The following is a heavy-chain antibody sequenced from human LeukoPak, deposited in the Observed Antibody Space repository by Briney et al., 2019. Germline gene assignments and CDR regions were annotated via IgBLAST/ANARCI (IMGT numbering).Heavy chain of an antibody. CDR2: ISYDGSNR. Sequence: GGSLRLSCAASGLTFSSYGMHWVRQAPGKGLEWVAVISYDGSNRYYADSVKGRFTISRDNARNSLYLEMDGLRAEDTAVYYCAKDGGYNYGPHAPFDFWGRGTPVTVSS. D-gene: IGHD5-18*01. CDR1: GLTFSSYG. V-gene: IGHV3-30*18. J-gene: IGHJ4*02. CDR3: AKDGGYNYGPHAPFDF.